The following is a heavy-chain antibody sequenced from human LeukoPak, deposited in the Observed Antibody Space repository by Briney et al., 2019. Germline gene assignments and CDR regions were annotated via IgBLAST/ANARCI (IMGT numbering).Heavy chain of an antibody. CDR3: ARLDGGGYSPHYYYFYYMDV. CDR2: IYPGDCDT. D-gene: IGHD5-12*01. CDR1: GYSFISYW. J-gene: IGHJ6*03. Sequence: GESLKISCKGSGYSFISYWICWVRQMPGKGLEGMGSIYPGDCDTRYSPSVHGQVTISADKSISTAYLQWSSLKASDTAMYYCARLDGGGYSPHYYYFYYMDVWGKGTTVTVSS. V-gene: IGHV5-51*01.